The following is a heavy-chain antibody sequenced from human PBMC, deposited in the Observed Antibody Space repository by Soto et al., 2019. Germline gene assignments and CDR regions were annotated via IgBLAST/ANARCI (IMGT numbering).Heavy chain of an antibody. V-gene: IGHV1-18*01. CDR2: ISAYNGNT. J-gene: IGHJ3*02. D-gene: IGHD3-3*01. CDR3: ARDGAKNFWSGYSRSPFFPRDI. Sequence: GASVKVSCKASGYTFTSYGISWVRQAPGQGLEWMGWISAYNGNTNYAQKLQGRVTMTTDTSTSTAYMELRSLRSDDTAVYYCARDGAKNFWSGYSRSPFFPRDIWGQGTMVTVSS. CDR1: GYTFTSYG.